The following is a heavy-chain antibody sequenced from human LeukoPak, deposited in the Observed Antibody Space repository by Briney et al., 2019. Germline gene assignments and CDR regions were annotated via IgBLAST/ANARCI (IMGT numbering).Heavy chain of an antibody. D-gene: IGHD3-10*01. Sequence: PSGTLSLTCAVSGGSISSKNWWSWVRQPPGKGLEWIGEIYPSGSTNYNPSLKSRVTISVDTSKNQFSLKLSSVTAADTAVYYCARGTPSDYYGSASFDYWGQGTLVTVSS. J-gene: IGHJ4*02. CDR3: ARGTPSDYYGSASFDY. V-gene: IGHV4-4*02. CDR2: IYPSGST. CDR1: GGSISSKNW.